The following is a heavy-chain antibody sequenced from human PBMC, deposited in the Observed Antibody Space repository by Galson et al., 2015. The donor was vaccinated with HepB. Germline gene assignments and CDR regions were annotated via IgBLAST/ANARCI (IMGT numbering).Heavy chain of an antibody. CDR3: VKEGSWFGGDWFDP. Sequence: LRLSCAASGFTFSNYAMAWIRQAPGKGLEWVSGINGRGSTRSYSDAVKGRFSISRDNSKDTVFLQMDNLRAEDTAVYYCVKEGSWFGGDWFDPWGQGALVTVS. CDR2: INGRGSTR. J-gene: IGHJ5*02. V-gene: IGHV3-23*01. CDR1: GFTFSNYA. D-gene: IGHD3-16*01.